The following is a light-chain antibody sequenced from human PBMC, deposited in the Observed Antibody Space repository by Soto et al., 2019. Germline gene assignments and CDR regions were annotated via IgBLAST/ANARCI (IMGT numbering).Light chain of an antibody. Sequence: EIVLTQSPATLSSFPGDRVTLSCRASQAVNTRLAWYQHRPGQAPRLLIYGASTRATGVPARFSGSGSGTEFTLTINSLQSEDFAVYYCQRYNNWPLTFGGGAKVDIK. CDR2: GAS. V-gene: IGKV3-15*01. J-gene: IGKJ4*01. CDR1: QAVNTR. CDR3: QRYNNWPLT.